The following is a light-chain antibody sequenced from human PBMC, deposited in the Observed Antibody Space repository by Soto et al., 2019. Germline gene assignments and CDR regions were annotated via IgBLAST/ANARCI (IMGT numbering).Light chain of an antibody. J-gene: IGKJ5*01. Sequence: EIVMTQSPVTLSLSPGERATLSCRAIQSVSSSYLAWYQQKPGQAPRLLIYGASTRATGIPTRFSGSGSGTEFTLTISSPQSEDFAVYYCQQYNNWPPITFGQGTRLEIK. CDR2: GAS. CDR1: QSVSSSY. V-gene: IGKV3-15*01. CDR3: QQYNNWPPIT.